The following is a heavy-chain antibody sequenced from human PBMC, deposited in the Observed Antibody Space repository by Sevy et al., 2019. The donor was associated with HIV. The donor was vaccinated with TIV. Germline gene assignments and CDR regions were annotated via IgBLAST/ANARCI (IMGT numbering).Heavy chain of an antibody. Sequence: GGSLRLSCAASGFTFSSYSMNWVRQAPGKGLEWVSSISSSSSYIYYADSVKGRFTISRDNAKNSLYLQKNSLRAEDTAVYYCARTYYYGSGSYYNPSVDIWGQGTMVTVSS. CDR2: ISSSSSYI. J-gene: IGHJ3*02. CDR1: GFTFSSYS. V-gene: IGHV3-21*01. D-gene: IGHD3-10*01. CDR3: ARTYYYGSGSYYNPSVDI.